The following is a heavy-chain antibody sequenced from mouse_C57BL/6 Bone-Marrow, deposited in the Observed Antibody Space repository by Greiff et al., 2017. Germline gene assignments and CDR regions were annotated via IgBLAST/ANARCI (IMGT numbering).Heavy chain of an antibody. J-gene: IGHJ1*03. Sequence: EVKLMESGGGLVKPGGSLKLSCAASGFTFSSYTMSWVRQTPEKRLQWVAAISGGGGNPYYPDSVKGRFTISRDNDKNILYLQMSSLRSEDTALYYCSRQVTTVLATKYFDVWGTGTTVTVSS. CDR1: GFTFSSYT. V-gene: IGHV5-9*01. CDR2: ISGGGGNP. CDR3: SRQVTTVLATKYFDV. D-gene: IGHD1-1*01.